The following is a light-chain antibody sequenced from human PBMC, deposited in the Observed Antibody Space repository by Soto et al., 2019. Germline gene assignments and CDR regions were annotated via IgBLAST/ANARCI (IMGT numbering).Light chain of an antibody. J-gene: IGLJ2*01. CDR2: EVS. V-gene: IGLV2-14*01. CDR3: SSYSATYTVL. Sequence: QSALTQPASMSGSPGQSITISCTGTSGDVGGYNYVSWYQQHPDRAPKLIIYEVSNRPSGVSIRFSGSKSANTASLTISGLQAEDEADYYCSSYSATYTVLFGGGTKVTVL. CDR1: SGDVGGYNY.